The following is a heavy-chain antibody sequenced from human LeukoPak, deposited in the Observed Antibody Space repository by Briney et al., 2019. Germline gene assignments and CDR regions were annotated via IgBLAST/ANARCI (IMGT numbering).Heavy chain of an antibody. CDR3: AKDRAFSSSWYDY. Sequence: ASVKVSCKASGYTFTGYYMHWVRQAPGQGLEWMGWINPNSGGTNYAQKFQGRVTMTRDTSISTAYMELSRLRSDDTAVYYCAKDRAFSSSWYDYWGQGTLVTVSS. CDR1: GYTFTGYY. V-gene: IGHV1-2*02. CDR2: INPNSGGT. J-gene: IGHJ4*02. D-gene: IGHD6-13*01.